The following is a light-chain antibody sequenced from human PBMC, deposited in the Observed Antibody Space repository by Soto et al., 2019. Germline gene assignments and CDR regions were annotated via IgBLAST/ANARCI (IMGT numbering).Light chain of an antibody. Sequence: QSALTQPPSASGSPGQSVTISCTGTSSDVGGYNSVSWYQHHPGKAPKLMIYAVSRRPSRVPDRFSGSKSGNTASLTVSGLHAEDEADYYCSSSSGSINVVFGGGTKLTVL. CDR2: AVS. V-gene: IGLV2-8*01. J-gene: IGLJ2*01. CDR1: SSDVGGYNS. CDR3: SSSSGSINVV.